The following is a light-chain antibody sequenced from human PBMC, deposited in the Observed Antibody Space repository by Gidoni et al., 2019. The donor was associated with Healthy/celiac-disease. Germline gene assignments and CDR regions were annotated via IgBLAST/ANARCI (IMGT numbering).Light chain of an antibody. Sequence: DIQMTQSTSSLSASVGDRVTITCRASQSISSYLNWYQQKPGKAPKLLIYAASSLQSGVPSRFSGSGSGTDFTLTISSLQPEDFATYYCQQSYSTLLTFXPXTKVDIK. V-gene: IGKV1-39*01. CDR1: QSISSY. CDR3: QQSYSTLLT. J-gene: IGKJ3*01. CDR2: AAS.